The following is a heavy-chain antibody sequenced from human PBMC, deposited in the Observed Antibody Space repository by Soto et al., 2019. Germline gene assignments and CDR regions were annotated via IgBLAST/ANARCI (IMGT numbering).Heavy chain of an antibody. Sequence: EVQLVESGGGLIQPGGSLRLSCAASGFTFSSYSMNWVRQAPGKGLEWVSYIGSSSGAIFYADSVKGRFTISRDNAKNSLYLQMNSLRDEDTGVYYCARERYVGFNWFAPWGQGTLVTVSS. CDR2: IGSSSGAI. CDR3: ARERYVGFNWFAP. V-gene: IGHV3-48*02. J-gene: IGHJ5*02. D-gene: IGHD3-16*01. CDR1: GFTFSSYS.